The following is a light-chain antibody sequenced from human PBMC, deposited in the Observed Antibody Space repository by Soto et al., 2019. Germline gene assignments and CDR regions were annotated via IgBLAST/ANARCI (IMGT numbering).Light chain of an antibody. CDR3: QRRSNWPPVT. J-gene: IGKJ4*01. CDR1: QSINRH. Sequence: EIVLTQSTATLSLSPGEIATLSCRASQSINRHLAWYRQKPGQAPRLLIYDASNRATGITARFSGSGSGTDFTLTISSLEPEDFGVYYCQRRSNWPPVTFGGGTKVEIK. V-gene: IGKV3-11*01. CDR2: DAS.